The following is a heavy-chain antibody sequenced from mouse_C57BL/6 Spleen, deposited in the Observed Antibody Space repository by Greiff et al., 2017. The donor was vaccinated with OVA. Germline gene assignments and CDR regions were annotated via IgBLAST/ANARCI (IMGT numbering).Heavy chain of an antibody. D-gene: IGHD1-1*01. Sequence: QVQLQQSGAELARPGASVKMSCKASGYTFTSYGISWVKQRTGKGLEWIGEIYTRSGNNYYNEKFKGKATMTADKSSSTAYIELRSLPSDDSAVYFCARRGTVVASNFDYWGQGTTLTVSS. CDR2: IYTRSGNN. CDR1: GYTFTSYG. V-gene: IGHV1-81*01. J-gene: IGHJ2*01. CDR3: ARRGTVVASNFDY.